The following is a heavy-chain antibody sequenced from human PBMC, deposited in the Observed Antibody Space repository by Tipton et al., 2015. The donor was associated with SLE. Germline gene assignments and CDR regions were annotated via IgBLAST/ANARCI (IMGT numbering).Heavy chain of an antibody. CDR2: MYFNGDS. Sequence: TLSLTCTVSGGSINRDGYHWGWIRQPPGKGLEWIGHMYFNGDSYYNPSLKSRVAISVDTSKNQFSLKLSSVTAADTAVYYCARGSGWYSYWYFDLWGRGTLVTVSS. V-gene: IGHV4-39*07. CDR1: GGSINRDGYH. D-gene: IGHD6-19*01. J-gene: IGHJ2*01. CDR3: ARGSGWYSYWYFDL.